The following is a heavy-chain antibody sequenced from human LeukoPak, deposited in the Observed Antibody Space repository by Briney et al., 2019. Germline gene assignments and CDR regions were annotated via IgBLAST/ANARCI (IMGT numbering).Heavy chain of an antibody. D-gene: IGHD1-26*01. Sequence: GGSLRLSCAASGFIFRSYPMSWVRQAPGKGLEWVSAITSGGDKTYYGDSVKGRFTISRDNSKNTLSLQMNGLRPEDTAVYYCAKENPVGGTNYFDYWGQGTLVTVSS. CDR3: AKENPVGGTNYFDY. V-gene: IGHV3-23*01. CDR2: ITSGGDKT. J-gene: IGHJ4*02. CDR1: GFIFRSYP.